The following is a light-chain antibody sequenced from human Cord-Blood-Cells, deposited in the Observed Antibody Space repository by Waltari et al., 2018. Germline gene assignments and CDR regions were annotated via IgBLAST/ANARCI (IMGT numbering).Light chain of an antibody. Sequence: QSALTQPASVSGSPGQSITISCTGTSSDVGGYNYVSWYQQHPGKAPKRMIYDVSKRPSGVSNRFSGSKSGNTAYLTIAGLQAEDEADYYCSSYTSSSTWVFGGGTKLTVL. CDR2: DVS. CDR3: SSYTSSSTWV. CDR1: SSDVGGYNY. V-gene: IGLV2-14*01. J-gene: IGLJ3*02.